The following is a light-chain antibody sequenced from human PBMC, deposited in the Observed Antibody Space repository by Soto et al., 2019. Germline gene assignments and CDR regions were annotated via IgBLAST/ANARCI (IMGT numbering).Light chain of an antibody. CDR2: GSI. CDR1: SSNIGAGYD. J-gene: IGLJ2*01. V-gene: IGLV1-40*01. CDR3: QTYDTGVSGSI. Sequence: QSVLTQPPSVSGAPGQRVAISCAGTSSNIGAGYDVHWYQHLPGTAPKLLIFGSINRHSGVPDRFSGSKSGTSASLAISGRQPADEGYYYCQTYDTGVSGSIFGGGTKVTVL.